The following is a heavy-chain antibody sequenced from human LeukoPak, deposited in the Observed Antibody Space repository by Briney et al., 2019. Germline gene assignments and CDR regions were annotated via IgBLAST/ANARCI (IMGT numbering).Heavy chain of an antibody. CDR1: GFNFTSYE. CDR2: ISSSGSTI. Sequence: GGSLRLSCAASGFNFTSYEMNWGRQAPRKGLEWVSYISSSGSTIYYADSVKGRFTISRDNAKNSLYLQMNSPRAQDTAVYYCAREGCGSTSCYDYWGQGTLVTVSS. V-gene: IGHV3-48*03. D-gene: IGHD2-2*01. CDR3: AREGCGSTSCYDY. J-gene: IGHJ4*02.